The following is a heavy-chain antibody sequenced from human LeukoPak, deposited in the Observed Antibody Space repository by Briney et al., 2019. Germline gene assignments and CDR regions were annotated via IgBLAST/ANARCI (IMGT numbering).Heavy chain of an antibody. Sequence: SETLSLTCAVYGGSFSGYYWSWSRQPPGKGLEWIGEINHSGSTNYNPSLKSRVTISVDTSKNQFSLKLSSVTAADTAVYYCAIWFGELFLDYWGQGTLVTVSS. J-gene: IGHJ4*02. CDR1: GGSFSGYY. CDR3: AIWFGELFLDY. V-gene: IGHV4-34*01. D-gene: IGHD3-10*01. CDR2: INHSGST.